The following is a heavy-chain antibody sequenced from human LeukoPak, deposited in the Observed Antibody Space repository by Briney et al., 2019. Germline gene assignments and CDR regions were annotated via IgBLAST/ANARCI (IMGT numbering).Heavy chain of an antibody. CDR2: IYTSGST. D-gene: IGHD5-12*01. Sequence: SETLSLTCTVSGGSISSYYWSWIRQPAGKGLEWIGRIYTSGSTIYNPSLKSRVTMSVDTSKNQFSLKLSSVTAADTAVYYCAREGYSGYDSDAFDIWGQGTMVTVSS. CDR1: GGSISSYY. CDR3: AREGYSGYDSDAFDI. J-gene: IGHJ3*02. V-gene: IGHV4-4*07.